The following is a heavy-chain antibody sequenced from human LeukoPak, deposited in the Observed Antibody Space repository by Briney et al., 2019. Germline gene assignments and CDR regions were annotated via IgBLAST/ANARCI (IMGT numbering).Heavy chain of an antibody. CDR1: GYTFTSYG. CDR2: ISAYNGNT. J-gene: IGHJ4*02. Sequence: GASVKVSCKASGYTFTSYGISWVRQAPGQGLEWMGWISAYNGNTNYAQKLQGRVTMTTDTSTSTAYMELRSLRSDDTAVYYCARDIRDIVVVVAATDTRFDYWGQGTLVTVSS. D-gene: IGHD2-15*01. V-gene: IGHV1-18*04. CDR3: ARDIRDIVVVVAATDTRFDY.